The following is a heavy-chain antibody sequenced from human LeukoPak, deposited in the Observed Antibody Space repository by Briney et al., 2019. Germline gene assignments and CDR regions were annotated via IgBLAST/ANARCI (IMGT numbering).Heavy chain of an antibody. CDR3: ARADDRSGSYYILGFDS. CDR2: LIPFFNTT. Sequence: ASVKVSCKASGCTFNNYAVSWVRQAPGQGLEWMGKLIPFFNTTYYAQKFQGRVTITADKSTTTAYRELSGLRSEDTAVYYCARADDRSGSYYILGFDSWGQGTLVTVSS. J-gene: IGHJ5*01. CDR1: GCTFNNYA. D-gene: IGHD3-22*01. V-gene: IGHV1-69*06.